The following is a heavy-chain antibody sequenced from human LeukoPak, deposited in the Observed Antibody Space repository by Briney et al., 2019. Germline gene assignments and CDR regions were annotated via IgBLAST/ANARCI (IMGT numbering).Heavy chain of an antibody. CDR1: AFPFSTYS. V-gene: IGHV3-7*03. CDR3: ARSIPYGTTWYGRSDY. D-gene: IGHD6-13*01. Sequence: PGGYLRLSCPASAFPFSTYSMTWVRQAPGKGLEWVANIKPDGTTKFYVDSVKGRFTISRDNALNSLYLQMNSLRAEDTAIYYCARSIPYGTTWYGRSDYWGQGTLVTVSS. CDR2: IKPDGTTK. J-gene: IGHJ4*02.